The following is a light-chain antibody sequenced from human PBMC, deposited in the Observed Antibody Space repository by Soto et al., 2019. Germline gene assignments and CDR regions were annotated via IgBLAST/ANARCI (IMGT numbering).Light chain of an antibody. V-gene: IGKV2-28*01. CDR2: LNS. CDR1: QSLLHSNGYNY. CDR3: MQALQTPRT. Sequence: DIEMTQSPLSLPVTPGEPASISCRSSQSLLHSNGYNYLDWYLQKPGQSPQLLISLNSNRASGVPDRFSGSGSGTDFTLKINKVEAEDVGVYYCMQALQTPRTFGQGTKLEIK. J-gene: IGKJ2*01.